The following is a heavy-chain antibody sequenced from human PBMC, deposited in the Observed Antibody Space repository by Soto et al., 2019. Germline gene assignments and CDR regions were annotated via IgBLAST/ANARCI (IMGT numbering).Heavy chain of an antibody. J-gene: IGHJ6*02. D-gene: IGHD6-13*01. Sequence: GGSLRLSCAASGFTFSSYGMHWVRQAPGKGLEWVAVISYDGSNKYYADSVKGRFTISRDNSKNTLYLQMNSLRAEDTAVYYCAKSAAATLNYYGMDVWGQGTTVTVSS. CDR2: ISYDGSNK. CDR3: AKSAAATLNYYGMDV. V-gene: IGHV3-30*18. CDR1: GFTFSSYG.